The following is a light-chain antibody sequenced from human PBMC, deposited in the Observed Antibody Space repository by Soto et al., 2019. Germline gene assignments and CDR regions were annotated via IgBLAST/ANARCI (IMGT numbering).Light chain of an antibody. CDR1: QNINNY. J-gene: IGKJ5*01. V-gene: IGKV1-33*01. Sequence: DIQMTQSPSSLSASLGDRVSITCQASQNINNYLNWYQQKPGRAPKLLIYDASNLEAGVPSRFRGSGSGTDFTFTISRLQPEDIATYYCQPYEHLPPFAQGTRLEI. CDR2: DAS. CDR3: QPYEHLPP.